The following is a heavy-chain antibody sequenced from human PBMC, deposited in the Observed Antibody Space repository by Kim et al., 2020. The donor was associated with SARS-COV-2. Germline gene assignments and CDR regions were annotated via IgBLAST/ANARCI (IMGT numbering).Heavy chain of an antibody. D-gene: IGHD2-15*01. J-gene: IGHJ6*01. V-gene: IGHV3-30*18. Sequence: GGSLRLSCAASGFTFSSYGMNWVRQAPGKGLEWVAVISYDGSNKYYADSVKGRFTISRDNSKNTLYLQMNSLRAEDTAVYYCAKDRGYCSGGSCYGNYY. CDR1: GFTFSSYG. CDR2: ISYDGSNK. CDR3: AKDRGYCSGGSCYGNYY.